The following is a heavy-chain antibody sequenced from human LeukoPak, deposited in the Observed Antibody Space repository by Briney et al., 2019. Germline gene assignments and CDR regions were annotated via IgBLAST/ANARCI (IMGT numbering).Heavy chain of an antibody. Sequence: GGSLRLSCAASGFTFSSHWMTWVRQAPGKGLEWVANINQDGSERYSVDSVKGRFTISRDNAKNSLYLQMNSLRAEDTAVYYCARDSEYSSSFAFDIWGQGTMVTVSS. V-gene: IGHV3-7*01. J-gene: IGHJ3*02. CDR2: INQDGSER. CDR1: GFTFSSHW. CDR3: ARDSEYSSSFAFDI. D-gene: IGHD6-13*01.